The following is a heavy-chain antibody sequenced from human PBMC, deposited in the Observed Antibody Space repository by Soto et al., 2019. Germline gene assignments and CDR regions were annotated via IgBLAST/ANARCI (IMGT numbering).Heavy chain of an antibody. D-gene: IGHD3-16*01. V-gene: IGHV4-39*07. J-gene: IGHJ4*02. Sequence: PSETLSLTCTVSGGSISSSTYYWGWIRQPPGKELEWIGNIYYSGSTNYNPSFKSRVTMSVDTSKNQFSLKLSSVTAADTAVYYCARGDYVWGSWDYWGLGTLVTVSS. CDR1: GGSISSSTYY. CDR2: IYYSGST. CDR3: ARGDYVWGSWDY.